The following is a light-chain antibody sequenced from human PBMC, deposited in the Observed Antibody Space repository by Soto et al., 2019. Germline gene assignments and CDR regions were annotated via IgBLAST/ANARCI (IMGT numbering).Light chain of an antibody. V-gene: IGLV2-14*01. Sequence: QSALTQPASVSGSPGQSITISCTGTSSDVGGYNYVSWYQQHPGKAPKLMIYDVSNRPSGVSNRFSGSKSGNTASLTISRLQAEDEADYYCSSYTSSSTSGFGGGTKLTVL. J-gene: IGLJ2*01. CDR2: DVS. CDR3: SSYTSSSTSG. CDR1: SSDVGGYNY.